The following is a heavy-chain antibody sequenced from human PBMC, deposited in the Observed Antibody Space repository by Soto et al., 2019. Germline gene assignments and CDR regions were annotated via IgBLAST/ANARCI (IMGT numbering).Heavy chain of an antibody. Sequence: QVQLVQSGAEVKKPGSSVKVSCKASGGTFSSYAISWVRQAPGQGLEWMGGIIPIFGTANYAQKFQGRDTITADESTSTAYMELSSLRSEDTAVYYCARSSDYGDYYYYYYYGMDVWGQGTTVTVSS. D-gene: IGHD4-17*01. CDR2: IIPIFGTA. CDR3: ARSSDYGDYYYYYYYGMDV. CDR1: GGTFSSYA. J-gene: IGHJ6*02. V-gene: IGHV1-69*01.